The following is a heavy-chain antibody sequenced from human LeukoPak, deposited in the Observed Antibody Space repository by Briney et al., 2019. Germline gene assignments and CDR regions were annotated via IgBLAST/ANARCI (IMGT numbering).Heavy chain of an antibody. J-gene: IGHJ4*02. Sequence: GGSLRLSCAASGFTVSSNYMSWVRQAPGKGLEWVSVIYSGGSTYYADSVKGRFSISRDNSKNTLYLEMNSLRAEDTAVYYCAKYRNGWPTNFDSWGQGTLVTVSS. D-gene: IGHD1-14*01. V-gene: IGHV3-53*01. CDR3: AKYRNGWPTNFDS. CDR1: GFTVSSNY. CDR2: IYSGGST.